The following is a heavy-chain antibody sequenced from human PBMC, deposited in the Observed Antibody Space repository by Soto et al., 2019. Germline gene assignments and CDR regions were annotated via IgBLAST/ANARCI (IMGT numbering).Heavy chain of an antibody. Sequence: EVQLLESGGDLVQPGGSLRLSCAASGFTFSDRAMTWVRQAPGKGLEWVSALTPRGFNTYYTDSVRGRFTIYRDNTRNTLYLEMKSLRAEETATYYCAVSNYHCSGSPYDYWGQGTLVAVSS. CDR1: GFTFSDRA. CDR3: AVSNYHCSGSPYDY. CDR2: LTPRGFNT. V-gene: IGHV3-23*01. J-gene: IGHJ4*02. D-gene: IGHD3-10*02.